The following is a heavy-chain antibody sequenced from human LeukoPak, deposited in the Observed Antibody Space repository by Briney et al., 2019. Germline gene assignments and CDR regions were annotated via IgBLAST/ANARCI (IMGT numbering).Heavy chain of an antibody. V-gene: IGHV3-48*01. D-gene: IGHD3-10*01. Sequence: GGSLRLSCAASGFTFNNYPMNWVRQAPGKGLEWVSYISSRSSSIFYADSVKGRFTISRDNSKNTLYLQMNSLRAEDTAMYYCARHGPLVRGIIIDAFDIWGQGTMVTVSS. J-gene: IGHJ3*02. CDR3: ARHGPLVRGIIIDAFDI. CDR1: GFTFNNYP. CDR2: ISSRSSSI.